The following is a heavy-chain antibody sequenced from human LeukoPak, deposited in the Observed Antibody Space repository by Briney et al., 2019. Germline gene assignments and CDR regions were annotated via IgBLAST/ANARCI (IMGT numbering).Heavy chain of an antibody. J-gene: IGHJ5*02. CDR1: GGSINSYNW. V-gene: IGHV4-4*02. CDR2: IYQSGST. D-gene: IGHD5-18*01. CDR3: ATRGYNYDRGFGP. Sequence: MTSGTLSLTCAVSGGSINSYNWWSWVRQPPGKGLEWIGEIYQSGSTNYNPSLKSRVTISVDKPKNQFSLKLNSVTAADTAVYYCATRGYNYDRGFGPWGQGTLVTVSS.